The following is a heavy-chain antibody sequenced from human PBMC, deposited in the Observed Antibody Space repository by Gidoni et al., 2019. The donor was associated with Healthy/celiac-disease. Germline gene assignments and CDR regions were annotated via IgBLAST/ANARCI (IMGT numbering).Heavy chain of an antibody. Sequence: QVQLVQSGAEVKKTGSSVNVYCKASGGTFSSHAISWVRQAPGQGLEWMGRSISIFGVASDAQKFQGRVTMTADKSTSTAYMGRSSLRSEDTAVYYCARDQSTGSDFWSGYPDYWGQGTLVTVSA. CDR1: GGTFSSHA. J-gene: IGHJ4*02. CDR2: SISIFGVA. D-gene: IGHD3-3*01. V-gene: IGHV1-69*04. CDR3: ARDQSTGSDFWSGYPDY.